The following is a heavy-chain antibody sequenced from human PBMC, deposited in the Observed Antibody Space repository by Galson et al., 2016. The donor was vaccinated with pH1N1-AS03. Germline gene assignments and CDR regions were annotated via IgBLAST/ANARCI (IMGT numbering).Heavy chain of an antibody. Sequence: QSGAEVKKPGESLKISCKGSGSSFTSHWIGWVRQMPGKGLEWMGIIYPGDSDTRYSPSFQGQVTISADKSISTAYLQWSSLKASDTAMYYCARLGYYGSHRSVVYFDFWGQGTLVTVSS. D-gene: IGHD3-10*01. J-gene: IGHJ4*02. CDR3: ARLGYYGSHRSVVYFDF. CDR1: GSSFTSHW. V-gene: IGHV5-51*01. CDR2: IYPGDSDT.